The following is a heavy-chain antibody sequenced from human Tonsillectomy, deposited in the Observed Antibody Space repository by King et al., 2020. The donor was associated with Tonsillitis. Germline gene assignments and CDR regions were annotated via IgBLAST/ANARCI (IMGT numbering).Heavy chain of an antibody. Sequence: VQLVESGGGLVLPGRSLRLSCAASGFTFGDYAMSWFRQAPGKGPEWVGFIRSKASGGTTEYAASLKGRFTILRDDSKSIAYLQMNSLKSEDTAVYYCTNSRGYCSSTSCSPYGLDYWGQGTLVTVSS. CDR2: IRSKASGGTT. J-gene: IGHJ4*02. CDR3: TNSRGYCSSTSCSPYGLDY. CDR1: GFTFGDYA. V-gene: IGHV3-49*03. D-gene: IGHD2-2*03.